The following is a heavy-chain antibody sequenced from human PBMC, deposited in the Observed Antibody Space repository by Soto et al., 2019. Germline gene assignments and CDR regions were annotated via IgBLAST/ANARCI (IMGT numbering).Heavy chain of an antibody. Sequence: GGSLRLSCAASGFTFSSYSMNWVRQAPGKGLEWVSSISSSSSYIYYADSVKGRFTISRDNAKNSLYLQMNSLRAEDTAVYYCARVRSTGAFDIWGQGTMVTVSS. D-gene: IGHD2-15*01. J-gene: IGHJ3*02. CDR2: ISSSSSYI. CDR3: ARVRSTGAFDI. CDR1: GFTFSSYS. V-gene: IGHV3-21*01.